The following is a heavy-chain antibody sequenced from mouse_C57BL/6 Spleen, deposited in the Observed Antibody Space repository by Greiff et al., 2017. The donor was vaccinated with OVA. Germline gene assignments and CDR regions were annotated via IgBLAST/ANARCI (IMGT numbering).Heavy chain of an antibody. V-gene: IGHV1-82*01. Sequence: VQLQQSGPELVKPGASVKISCKASGYAFSSSWMNWVKQRPGKGLEWIGRIYPGDGDTNYNGKFKGKATLTADKSSSTAYMQLSSLTSEDAAVYVCASGNDWYFDVWGTGTTVTVSS. D-gene: IGHD2-1*01. J-gene: IGHJ1*03. CDR2: IYPGDGDT. CDR1: GYAFSSSW. CDR3: ASGNDWYFDV.